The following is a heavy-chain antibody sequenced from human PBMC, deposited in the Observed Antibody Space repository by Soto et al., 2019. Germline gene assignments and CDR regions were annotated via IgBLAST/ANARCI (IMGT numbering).Heavy chain of an antibody. J-gene: IGHJ5*02. D-gene: IGHD3-22*01. V-gene: IGHV2-5*01. CDR3: AQYYYDSSGYQLFDP. CDR1: GFSLSTSGVG. Sequence: SGPTLVNPTQTLTLTCTFSGFSLSTSGVGVGWIRQPPGKALEWLALIYWNDDKRYSPSLKSRLSITKDTSKNQVVLTMTNMDPVDTATYYCAQYYYDSSGYQLFDPWGQGTLVTVSS. CDR2: IYWNDDK.